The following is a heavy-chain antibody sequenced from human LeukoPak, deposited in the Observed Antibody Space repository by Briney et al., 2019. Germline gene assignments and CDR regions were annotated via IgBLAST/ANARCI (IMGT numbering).Heavy chain of an antibody. V-gene: IGHV3-7*01. Sequence: PGGSLRLSCAASGFTLSGYFMSWVRQAPGKGLEWVANIKQDGSEKYYVDSVKGRFTISRDNAKNSLYLQMNSLRAEDTAVYYCARVAWIQLWFDRWYFDYWGQGTLVTVSS. J-gene: IGHJ4*02. CDR2: IKQDGSEK. CDR1: GFTLSGYF. CDR3: ARVAWIQLWFDRWYFDY. D-gene: IGHD5-18*01.